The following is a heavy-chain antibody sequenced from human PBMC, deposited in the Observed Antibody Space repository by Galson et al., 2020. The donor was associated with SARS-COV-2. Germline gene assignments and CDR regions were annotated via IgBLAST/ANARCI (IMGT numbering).Heavy chain of an antibody. J-gene: IGHJ4*02. D-gene: IGHD6-13*01. Sequence: SETLSLTCTVSGGSISSGSFYWNWIRQPAGKGLEWIGRVYTTGSTNYNPSLKSRVTISIDTSKSQFSLKLNSVTAADTAIYYCARDLGGLAAAGRYFDSWGQGTLVTVSS. CDR1: GGSISSGSFY. CDR2: VYTTGST. V-gene: IGHV4-61*02. CDR3: ARDLGGLAAAGRYFDS.